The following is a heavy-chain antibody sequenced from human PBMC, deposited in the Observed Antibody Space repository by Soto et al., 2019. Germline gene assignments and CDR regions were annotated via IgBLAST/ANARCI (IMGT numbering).Heavy chain of an antibody. D-gene: IGHD3-10*01. CDR1: GFTFSSYA. Sequence: QVQLVESGGGVVQPGRSLRLSCAASGFTFSSYAMHWVRQAPGKGLEWVAVISYDGSNKYYADSVKGRFTISRDNSKNTLYLQMNSLRAEDTAVYYCARDNPPFMVRGRGPYYWGQGTLVTVSS. J-gene: IGHJ4*02. V-gene: IGHV3-30-3*01. CDR3: ARDNPPFMVRGRGPYY. CDR2: ISYDGSNK.